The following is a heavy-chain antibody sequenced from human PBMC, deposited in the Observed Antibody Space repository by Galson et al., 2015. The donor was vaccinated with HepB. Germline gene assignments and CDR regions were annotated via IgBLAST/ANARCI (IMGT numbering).Heavy chain of an antibody. CDR2: ADPEDGET. CDR3: ATDREGLLDP. J-gene: IGHJ5*02. Sequence: VKVSCKVSGYTFTNYYMHWVQQAPGKGLEWMGLADPEDGETIYAEKFQGRVTITADTSTDTAYMELSSLRSEDTAVYYCATDREGLLDPWGQGTLVTVSS. V-gene: IGHV1-69-2*01. CDR1: GYTFTNYY.